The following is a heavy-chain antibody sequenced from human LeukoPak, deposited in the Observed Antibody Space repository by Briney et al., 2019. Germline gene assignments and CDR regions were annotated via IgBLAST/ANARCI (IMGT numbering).Heavy chain of an antibody. V-gene: IGHV4-34*01. CDR3: ARHTLLWFGELQNWFDP. D-gene: IGHD3-10*01. Sequence: SETLSLTCAVYGGSFSGYYWSWIRQPPGKGLEWIGEINHSGSTNYNPSLKSRVTISVDTSKNQFSLKLSSVTAADTAVYYCARHTLLWFGELQNWFDPWGQGTLVTVSP. CDR1: GGSFSGYY. CDR2: INHSGST. J-gene: IGHJ5*02.